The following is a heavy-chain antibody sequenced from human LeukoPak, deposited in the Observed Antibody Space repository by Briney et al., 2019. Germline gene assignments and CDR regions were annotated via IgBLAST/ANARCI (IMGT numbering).Heavy chain of an antibody. CDR3: ARDSGYSSGWSSDAFDI. CDR1: GFTFSSYG. J-gene: IGHJ3*02. Sequence: GRSLRLSCAASGFTFSSYGMHWVRQAPGKGLEWVAVIWYDGSNKYYADSAKGRFTISRDNSKNTLYLQMNSLRAEDTAVYYCARDSGYSSGWSSDAFDIWGQGTMVTVSS. V-gene: IGHV3-33*01. D-gene: IGHD6-19*01. CDR2: IWYDGSNK.